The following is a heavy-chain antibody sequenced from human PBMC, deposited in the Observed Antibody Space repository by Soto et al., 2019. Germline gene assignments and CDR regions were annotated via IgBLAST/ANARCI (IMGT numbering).Heavy chain of an antibody. CDR3: PRVKDLNFDY. J-gene: IGHJ4*02. Sequence: SETLSLTCTFSGGSISSGGYYWSWIRQHPGKGLEWIGYIYYSGSTYYNPSLKSRVTISVDTSKNQFSLKLSSVTAADTAVYYCPRVKDLNFDYWGQGTLVTVSS. CDR1: GGSISSGGYY. D-gene: IGHD3-22*01. CDR2: IYYSGST. V-gene: IGHV4-31*03.